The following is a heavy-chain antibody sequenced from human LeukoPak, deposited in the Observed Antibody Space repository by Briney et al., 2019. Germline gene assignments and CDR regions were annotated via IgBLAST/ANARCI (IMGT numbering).Heavy chain of an antibody. CDR1: GFAFRKQG. J-gene: IGHJ4*02. CDR3: AIEKGDGLSFDC. CDR2: GNAKGNAS. V-gene: IGHV3-23*01. Sequence: GVSLTLFCSASGFAFRKQGMVWARQAPGKGLDFVLAGNAKGNASFDEDSVKGRFTMSSYNSKNTLYVQRNRLRAEEPAFYYCAIEKGDGLSFDCWGQGTLITVSS. D-gene: IGHD2-21*01.